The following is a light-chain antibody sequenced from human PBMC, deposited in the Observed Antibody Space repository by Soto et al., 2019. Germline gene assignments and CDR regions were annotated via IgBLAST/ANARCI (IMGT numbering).Light chain of an antibody. Sequence: EIVLTQSPATLSLSPGERATLSCRASQGVSSYLAWYQQKPGQAPRLLIYDASNRATGIPARFSGSGPGTDFTLTISSLEPEDFAVYYCQQRSNWAGYFGQGTRLEIK. CDR1: QGVSSY. CDR3: QQRSNWAGY. V-gene: IGKV3D-11*01. CDR2: DAS. J-gene: IGKJ5*01.